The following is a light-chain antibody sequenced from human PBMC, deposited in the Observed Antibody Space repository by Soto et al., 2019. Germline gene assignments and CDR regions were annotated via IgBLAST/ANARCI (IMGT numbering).Light chain of an antibody. J-gene: IGKJ1*01. CDR2: LGS. Sequence: LSLPVTPGGPASISCRSSQSLPHSNGYNYLDWYLQKPGQSPQLLIYLGSNRASGVPDRFSGSGSGTDFTLKISRVEAEDVGVYYCMQPLQSWTFGQGTKVDIK. V-gene: IGKV2-28*01. CDR1: QSLPHSNGYNY. CDR3: MQPLQSWT.